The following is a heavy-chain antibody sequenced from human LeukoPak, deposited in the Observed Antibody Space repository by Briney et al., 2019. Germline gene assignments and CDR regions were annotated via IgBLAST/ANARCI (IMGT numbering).Heavy chain of an antibody. J-gene: IGHJ4*02. D-gene: IGHD3-9*01. CDR3: ARDARLALDY. CDR1: GGSISSSSYY. CDR2: IYYSGST. Sequence: SETLSLTCTVSGGSISSSSYYWGWIRQPPGTGLEWIGSIYYSGSTYYNPSLKSRVTISVDTSKNQFSLKLSSVTAADTAVYYCARDARLALDYWGQGTLVTVSS. V-gene: IGHV4-39*02.